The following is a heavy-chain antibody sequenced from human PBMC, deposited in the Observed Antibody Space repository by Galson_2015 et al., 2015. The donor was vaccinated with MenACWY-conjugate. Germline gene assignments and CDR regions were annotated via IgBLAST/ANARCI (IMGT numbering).Heavy chain of an antibody. J-gene: IGHJ4*02. Sequence: SLRLSCAASGFTLTNYAMSWVRQAPGKGLEWVSSISGSAATTYYADSVKGRLTISRDNFKNTLYLQINSLRAEDTAIYYCAKGGDRGYSDVYNYWGQGTLVGVSS. V-gene: IGHV3-23*01. CDR3: AKGGDRGYSDVYNY. CDR1: GFTLTNYA. D-gene: IGHD5-18*01. CDR2: ISGSAATT.